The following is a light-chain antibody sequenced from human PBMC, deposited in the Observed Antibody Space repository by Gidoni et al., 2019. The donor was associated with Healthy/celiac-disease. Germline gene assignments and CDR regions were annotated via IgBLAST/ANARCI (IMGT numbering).Light chain of an antibody. CDR3: QQCYSTLWT. V-gene: IGKV1-39*01. CDR1: QSISSY. CDR2: AAS. J-gene: IGKJ1*01. Sequence: RVTITCRASQSISSYLNWYQQKPGKAPKLLIYAASSLQSGVPPRFSGSGSGTAFTLTISSLQPEHFATYYCQQCYSTLWTFXQXTKVXIK.